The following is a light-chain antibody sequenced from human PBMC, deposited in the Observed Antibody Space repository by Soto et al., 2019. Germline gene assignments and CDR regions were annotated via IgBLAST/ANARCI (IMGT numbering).Light chain of an antibody. CDR2: GNN. Sequence: QSVLTQPPSVSGAPGQRVTISCTGSNSNIGAGYDVHWYQLLPGTAPKLLIYGNNNRPSGVPDRFSGSRSGTSASLAITGLQAEDEADYYCQSYDRSLAVVFGGGTKLTVL. CDR3: QSYDRSLAVV. CDR1: NSNIGAGYD. V-gene: IGLV1-40*01. J-gene: IGLJ2*01.